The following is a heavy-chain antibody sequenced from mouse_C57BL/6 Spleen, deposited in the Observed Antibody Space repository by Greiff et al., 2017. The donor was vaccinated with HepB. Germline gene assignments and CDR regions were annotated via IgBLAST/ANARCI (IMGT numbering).Heavy chain of an antibody. CDR3: AVMVVATDYAMDY. CDR1: GFNIKAYY. J-gene: IGHJ4*01. D-gene: IGHD1-1*01. V-gene: IGHV14-2*01. CDR2: IDPEDGET. Sequence: VQLQQSGAELVKPGASVKLSCTASGFNIKAYYMHWVKQRTEQGLEWIGRIDPEDGETKYAPKFQGKATITADTSSNTAYLQLSSLTSEDTAVYYCAVMVVATDYAMDYWGQGTSVTVSS.